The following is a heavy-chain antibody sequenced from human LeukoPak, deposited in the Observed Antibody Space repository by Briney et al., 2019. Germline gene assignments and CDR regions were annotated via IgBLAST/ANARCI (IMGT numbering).Heavy chain of an antibody. CDR3: GSNRSTVRGVINF. J-gene: IGHJ4*02. Sequence: ASVKVSCKASGYTFTSYGISWVRQAPGQGLEWMGWISAYSGNTNYAQKLQGRVTMTTDTSKHTVYMELRSLRSDDTAVYYCGSNRSTVRGVINFWGPGTLVTVSS. D-gene: IGHD3-10*01. CDR1: GYTFTSYG. V-gene: IGHV1-18*01. CDR2: ISAYSGNT.